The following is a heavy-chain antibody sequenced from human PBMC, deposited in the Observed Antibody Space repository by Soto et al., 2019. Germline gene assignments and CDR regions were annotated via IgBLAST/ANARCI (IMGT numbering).Heavy chain of an antibody. D-gene: IGHD5-18*01. V-gene: IGHV1-2*02. CDR1: GYTFTGYY. CDR2: INPKTGGT. J-gene: IGHJ4*02. Sequence: ASVKVSCKASGYTFTGYYLHWVRQAPGQGLEWVGWINPKTGGTKTAQTFQGRVTMTRDTSITTVYMELSSLRSDDTANYYCARTFDTGMAPFDSWGLGTLVTVSS. CDR3: ARTFDTGMAPFDS.